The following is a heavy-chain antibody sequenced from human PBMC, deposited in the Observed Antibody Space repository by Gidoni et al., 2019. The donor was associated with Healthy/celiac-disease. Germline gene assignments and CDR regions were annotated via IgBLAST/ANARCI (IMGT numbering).Heavy chain of an antibody. CDR3: TRDLVYGDYRLDY. J-gene: IGHJ4*02. V-gene: IGHV3-49*03. CDR1: GFTFGDYA. CDR2: IRSKAYGGTT. D-gene: IGHD4-17*01. Sequence: EVQLVESGGGLVQPGRSLRLSCTASGFTFGDYAMSWFRQAPGKGLEWVGFIRSKAYGGTTEYAASVKGRFTISRDDSKSIAYLQMNSLKTEDTAVYYCTRDLVYGDYRLDYWGQGTLVTVSS.